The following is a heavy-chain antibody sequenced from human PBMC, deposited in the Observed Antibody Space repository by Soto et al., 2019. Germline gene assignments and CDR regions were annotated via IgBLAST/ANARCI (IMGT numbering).Heavy chain of an antibody. CDR1: GFTVSSYA. J-gene: IGHJ4*02. CDR3: GGYYDSSGYYPFDY. D-gene: IGHD3-22*01. CDR2: ISYDGSNK. V-gene: IGHV3-30-3*01. Sequence: GGSLRLSCAASGFTVSSYAMHWVRQAPGKGLEWVAVISYDGSNKYYADSVKGRFTISRDNSKNTLYLQMNSLRAEDTAVYYCGGYYDSSGYYPFDYWGQGTLVTVSS.